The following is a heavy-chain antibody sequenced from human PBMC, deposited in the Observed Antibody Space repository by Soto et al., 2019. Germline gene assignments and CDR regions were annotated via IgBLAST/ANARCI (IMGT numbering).Heavy chain of an antibody. V-gene: IGHV3-33*01. J-gene: IGHJ1*01. Sequence: GGSLRLSCAASEFTFSSYGMHWVRQAPGKGLEWVAVIWYDGSNKYYADSVKGRFTISRDNSKNTLYLQMNSLRAEDTAVYYCARDATTVNRYFQHWGQGTLVTVSS. CDR2: IWYDGSNK. CDR1: EFTFSSYG. D-gene: IGHD4-17*01. CDR3: ARDATTVNRYFQH.